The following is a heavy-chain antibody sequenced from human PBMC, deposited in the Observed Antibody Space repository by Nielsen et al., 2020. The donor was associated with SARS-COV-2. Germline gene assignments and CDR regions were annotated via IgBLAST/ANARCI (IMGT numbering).Heavy chain of an antibody. CDR3: ARAWMGDFWSGVTGYYYYYGMDV. D-gene: IGHD3-3*01. Sequence: ASVKVSCKASGYTFTSYYMHWVRQAPGQGLEWMGIINPSGGSTSYAQKFQGRVTMTRDTSISTAYMELSRLRSDDTAVYYCARAWMGDFWSGVTGYYYYYGMDVWGQGTTVTVSS. J-gene: IGHJ6*02. CDR1: GYTFTSYY. CDR2: INPSGGST. V-gene: IGHV1-46*01.